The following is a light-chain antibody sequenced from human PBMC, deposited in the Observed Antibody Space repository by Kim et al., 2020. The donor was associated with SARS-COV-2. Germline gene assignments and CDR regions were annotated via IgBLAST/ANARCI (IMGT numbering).Light chain of an antibody. CDR1: SSDVGCYNY. J-gene: IGLJ2*01. CDR3: SSYTSSSTDVV. V-gene: IGLV2-14*03. Sequence: QSITISCTGTSSDVGCYNYVSWYQQHPGKAPKLMIYDVSNRPSGVSNRFSGSKSGNTASLTISGLQAEDEADYYCSSYTSSSTDVVFGGGTQLTVL. CDR2: DVS.